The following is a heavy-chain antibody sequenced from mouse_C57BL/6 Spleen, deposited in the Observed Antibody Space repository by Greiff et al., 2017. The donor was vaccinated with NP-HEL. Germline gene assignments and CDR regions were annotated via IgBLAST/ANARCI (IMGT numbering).Heavy chain of an antibody. CDR3: ARAPGPNYYAMDY. Sequence: VQLQQPGAELVKPGASVKMSCKASGYTFTSYWITWVKQRPGQGLEWIGDIYPGSGSTNYNEKFKSKATLTVDTSSSTAYMQLSSLTSEDSAVYYCARAPGPNYYAMDYWGQGTSVTVSS. CDR1: GYTFTSYW. CDR2: IYPGSGST. J-gene: IGHJ4*01. V-gene: IGHV1-55*01.